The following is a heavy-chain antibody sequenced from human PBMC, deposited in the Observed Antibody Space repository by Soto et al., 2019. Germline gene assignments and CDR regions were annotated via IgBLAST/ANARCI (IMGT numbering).Heavy chain of an antibody. D-gene: IGHD5-12*01. CDR1: GYSFTSYW. Sequence: GESLKISCKGSGYSFTSYWIGWVRQMPGKGLEWMGIIYPGDSDTRYSPSFQGQVTISADKSISTAYLQWSSLKASDTAMYYCARGGYSGYDYVGDYYYMDVWGKGTTVTVSS. J-gene: IGHJ6*03. V-gene: IGHV5-51*01. CDR2: IYPGDSDT. CDR3: ARGGYSGYDYVGDYYYMDV.